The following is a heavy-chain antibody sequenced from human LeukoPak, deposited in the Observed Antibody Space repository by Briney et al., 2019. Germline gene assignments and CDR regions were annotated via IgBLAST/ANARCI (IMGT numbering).Heavy chain of an antibody. CDR3: ARQIASAGTAGFDF. J-gene: IGHJ4*02. Sequence: SETLSLSCTVSGGSISSYYWSWIRQPAGKGLEWIGRIYSTGSTNYNPSLKSRVTMSVDTSKNQFSLRLRSVTAADTAVYYCARQIASAGTAGFDFWGQGALVTVSS. D-gene: IGHD6-13*01. CDR1: GGSISSYY. V-gene: IGHV4-4*07. CDR2: IYSTGST.